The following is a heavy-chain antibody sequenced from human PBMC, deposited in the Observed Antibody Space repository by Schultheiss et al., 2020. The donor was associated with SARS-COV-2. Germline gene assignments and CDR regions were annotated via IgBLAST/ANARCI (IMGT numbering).Heavy chain of an antibody. Sequence: GGSLRLSCAASGFTFSIYAMSWVRQAPGKGLEWVSYISSSSSTIYYADSVKGRFTISRDNSKNTLYLQMNSLRAEDTAVYYCAKEPGLGPWHTYYFDYWGQGTMVTVSS. D-gene: IGHD7-27*01. J-gene: IGHJ4*03. CDR1: GFTFSIYA. V-gene: IGHV3-23*01. CDR3: AKEPGLGPWHTYYFDY. CDR2: ISSSSSTI.